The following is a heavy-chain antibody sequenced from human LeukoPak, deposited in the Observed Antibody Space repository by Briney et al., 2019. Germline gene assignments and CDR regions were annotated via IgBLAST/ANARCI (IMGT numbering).Heavy chain of an antibody. D-gene: IGHD1-1*01. Sequence: GGSLRLSCAASGFTVSSNYMSWVRQAPGKGLEWVSTLSGGGGYTYYSDSVKDRFTISRDNSENTLYLQMNSLRAEDTAVYYCTKINEAINWGQGTLVTVSS. CDR3: TKINEAIN. CDR2: LSGGGGYT. V-gene: IGHV3-23*01. CDR1: GFTVSSNY. J-gene: IGHJ4*02.